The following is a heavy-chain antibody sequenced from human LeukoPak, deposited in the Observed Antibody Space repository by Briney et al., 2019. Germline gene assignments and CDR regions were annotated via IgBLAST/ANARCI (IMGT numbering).Heavy chain of an antibody. CDR1: GYTFTSYD. V-gene: IGHV1-8*01. Sequence: WASVKVSCKASGYTFTSYDINWVRQATGQGLEWMGWMNPNSGNTGYAQKFQGRVTMTRSTSINTAYMELNSLTSEDTAVYYCARSSVGARRRINYWGQGTLVTVSS. CDR2: MNPNSGNT. J-gene: IGHJ4*02. D-gene: IGHD1-26*01. CDR3: ARSSVGARRRINY.